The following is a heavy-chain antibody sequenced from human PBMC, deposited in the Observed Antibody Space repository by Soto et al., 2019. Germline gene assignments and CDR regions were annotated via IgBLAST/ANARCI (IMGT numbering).Heavy chain of an antibody. Sequence: QVQLMQSVAEVRRPGTSMRISCTTSGYNFNTYGIIWVRQAPGQGLEWMGWISGYNGYTKYAQNFEDRVTLSTDPSTSTAFLELRNLRSGDTALYFCARDRDYSHTDADIDYWGQGTLVTVSS. V-gene: IGHV1-18*01. D-gene: IGHD3-16*01. J-gene: IGHJ4*02. CDR3: ARDRDYSHTDADIDY. CDR1: GYNFNTYG. CDR2: ISGYNGYT.